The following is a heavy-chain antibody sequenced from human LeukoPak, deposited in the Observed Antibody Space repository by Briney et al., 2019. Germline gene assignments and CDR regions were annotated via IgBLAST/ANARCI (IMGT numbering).Heavy chain of an antibody. CDR2: INPNSGVT. V-gene: IGHV1-2*02. CDR3: AKDRYGDYEAPFHYYMDA. Sequence: ASVKVSCKASGYTFSGFYIHWVRQAPGQRLEWMGWINPNSGVTNYAQKLQGRVTITRDTSIDTAYMQLSRLRSDDTAVYYCAKDRYGDYEAPFHYYMDAWGRGTTVTVSS. CDR1: GYTFSGFY. J-gene: IGHJ6*03. D-gene: IGHD5-12*01.